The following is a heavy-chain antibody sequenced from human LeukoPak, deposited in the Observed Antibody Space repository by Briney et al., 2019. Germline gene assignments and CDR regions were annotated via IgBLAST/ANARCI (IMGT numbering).Heavy chain of an antibody. D-gene: IGHD1-26*01. CDR1: GFTFSSYS. CDR2: ISSSSSTI. V-gene: IGHV3-48*04. CDR3: ARDRVGYYYMDV. Sequence: GGSLRLSCAASGFTFSSYSMNWVRRAPGKGLEWVSYISSSSSTIYYADSVKGRFTISRDNAKNSLYLQMNSLRAEDTAVYYCARDRVGYYYMDVWGKGTTVTVSS. J-gene: IGHJ6*03.